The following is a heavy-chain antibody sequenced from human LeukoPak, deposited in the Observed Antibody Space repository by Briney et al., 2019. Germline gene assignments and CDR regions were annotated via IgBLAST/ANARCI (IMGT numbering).Heavy chain of an antibody. V-gene: IGHV3-23*01. CDR3: AKDLVDCSSTSCYTQGDY. J-gene: IGHJ4*02. CDR1: GFTFSSYA. CDR2: ISGSGGST. Sequence: GGSLRLSCAASGFTFSSYAMSWVRRAPGKGLEWVSAISGSGGSTYYADSVKGRFTISRDNSKNTLYLQMNSLRAEDTAVYYCAKDLVDCSSTSCYTQGDYWGQGTLVTVSS. D-gene: IGHD2-2*02.